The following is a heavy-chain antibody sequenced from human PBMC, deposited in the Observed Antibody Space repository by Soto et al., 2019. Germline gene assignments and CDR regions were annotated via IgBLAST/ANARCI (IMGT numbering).Heavy chain of an antibody. CDR1: GYNFNTYW. CDR2: INPTDSRS. Sequence: GESLKISCQASGYNFNTYWVGWVRQMPGKGLEWMGRINPTDSRSDYSPSFRGNVTISIDKSINTAYLQWNSLTASDTAIYYCARERYASGRPLDYWGQGTLVTVSS. D-gene: IGHD3-10*01. J-gene: IGHJ4*02. V-gene: IGHV5-10-1*01. CDR3: ARERYASGRPLDY.